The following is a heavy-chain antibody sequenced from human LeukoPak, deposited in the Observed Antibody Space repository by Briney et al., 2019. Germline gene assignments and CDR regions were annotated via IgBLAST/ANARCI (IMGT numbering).Heavy chain of an antibody. CDR3: ARDLQQLGQHNFDY. CDR2: ISSSSSSTI. CDR1: GFTFSSYS. V-gene: IGHV3-48*01. Sequence: GGSLRLSCAASGFTFSSYSMNWVRQAPGKGLEWVSYISSSSSSTIYYADSVKGRFTISRDNAKNSLYLQMNSLRAEDTAVYYCARDLQQLGQHNFDYWGQGTLVTVSS. D-gene: IGHD6-13*01. J-gene: IGHJ4*02.